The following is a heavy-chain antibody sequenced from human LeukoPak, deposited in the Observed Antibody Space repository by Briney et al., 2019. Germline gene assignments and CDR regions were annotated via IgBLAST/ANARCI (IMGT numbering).Heavy chain of an antibody. CDR2: IIPILGIA. CDR1: GGTFSSYA. J-gene: IGHJ6*02. V-gene: IGHV1-69*04. CDR3: AREYLGRDRGMDV. D-gene: IGHD2-2*02. Sequence: SVKVSCKASGGTFSSYAISWVRQAPGQGLEWMERIIPILGIANYAQKFQGRVTITADKSTSTAYMELSSLRSEDTAVYYCAREYLGRDRGMDVWGQGTTVTVSS.